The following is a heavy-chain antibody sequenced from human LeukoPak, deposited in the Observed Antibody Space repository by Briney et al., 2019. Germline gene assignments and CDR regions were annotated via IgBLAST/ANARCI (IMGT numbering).Heavy chain of an antibody. CDR3: AREPTRETLNWFDP. J-gene: IGHJ5*02. V-gene: IGHV4-4*02. Sequence: PSETLSLTCAVSGGSISSSNWWSWVRQPPGKGLEWIGEIYHSGSTNYNPSLKSRVTISVDKSKNQFSLKLGSVTAADTAVYYCAREPTRETLNWFDPWGQGTLVAVSS. CDR2: IYHSGST. CDR1: GGSISSSNW. D-gene: IGHD4-17*01.